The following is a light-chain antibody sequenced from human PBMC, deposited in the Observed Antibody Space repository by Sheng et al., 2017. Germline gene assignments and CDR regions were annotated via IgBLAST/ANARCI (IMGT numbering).Light chain of an antibody. CDR2: KAS. V-gene: IGKV1-5*03. Sequence: DIQMTQSPSTLSASVGDRVTITCRASHSISSWLAWYQQKPGKAPNLLIYKASSLESGVPSRFSGSGSGTEFTLTISSLQPDDFATYYCQHYHTYPYTFGQGTKLEI. CDR1: HSISSW. J-gene: IGKJ2*01. CDR3: QHYHTYPYT.